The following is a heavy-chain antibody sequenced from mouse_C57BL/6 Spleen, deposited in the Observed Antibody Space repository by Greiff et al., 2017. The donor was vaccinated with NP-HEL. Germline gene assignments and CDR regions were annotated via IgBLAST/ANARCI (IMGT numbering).Heavy chain of an antibody. CDR1: GYTFTSYD. CDR3: ARKGIYYCYLYYAMDY. D-gene: IGHD2-2*01. Sequence: VQLQQSGPELVKPGASVKLSCKASGYTFTSYDINWVKQRPGQGLEWIGWIYPRDGSTKYNEKFKGKATLTVDTSSSTAYMELHSLTSEDSAVYFWARKGIYYCYLYYAMDYWGQGTSVTVSS. CDR2: IYPRDGST. J-gene: IGHJ4*01. V-gene: IGHV1-85*01.